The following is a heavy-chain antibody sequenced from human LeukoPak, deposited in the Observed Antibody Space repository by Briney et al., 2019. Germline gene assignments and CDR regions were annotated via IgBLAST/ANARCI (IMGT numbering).Heavy chain of an antibody. D-gene: IGHD1-26*01. CDR3: ARRIGGFDY. CDR1: GYSISSGYY. Sequence: SETLSLTCTVSGYSISSGYYWGWIRQPPGKGLEWIGSIYHSGSTYYNPSLKSRVTISVDTSKNQFSLKLSSVTAADTAVYYCARRIGGFDYWGQGTLVTVSS. CDR2: IYHSGST. J-gene: IGHJ4*02. V-gene: IGHV4-38-2*02.